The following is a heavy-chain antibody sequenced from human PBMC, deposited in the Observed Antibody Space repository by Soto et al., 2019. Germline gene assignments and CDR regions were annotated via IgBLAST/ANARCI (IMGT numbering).Heavy chain of an antibody. V-gene: IGHV1-3*01. Sequence: ASVKVSCKASGYTFTSYAMHWVRQAPGQRLEWMGWINAGNGNTKYSQKFQGRVTITRDTSASTAYMELSSLRSEDTAVYYCARGGQWLVRGPFDYRGQGTLVTVSS. CDR2: INAGNGNT. J-gene: IGHJ4*02. CDR3: ARGGQWLVRGPFDY. CDR1: GYTFTSYA. D-gene: IGHD6-19*01.